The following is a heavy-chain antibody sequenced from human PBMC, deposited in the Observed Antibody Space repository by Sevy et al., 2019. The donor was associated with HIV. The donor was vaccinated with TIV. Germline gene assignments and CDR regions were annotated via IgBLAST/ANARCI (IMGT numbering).Heavy chain of an antibody. CDR3: TKDSPGADYYYMDV. V-gene: IGHV3-23*01. Sequence: GGSRRLSCAASGFTFSSYAMSWVRQAPGKGLEWVSSISGSGGSTYYADSVKGRFTISRDNSKNTMYLQMKSLRAEDTAEDTAIYYCTKDSPGADYYYMDVWGKGTTVTVSS. CDR1: GFTFSSYA. CDR2: ISGSGGST. D-gene: IGHD7-27*01. J-gene: IGHJ6*03.